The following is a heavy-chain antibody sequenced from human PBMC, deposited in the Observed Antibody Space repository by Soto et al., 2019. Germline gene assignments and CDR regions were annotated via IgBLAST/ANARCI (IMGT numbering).Heavy chain of an antibody. V-gene: IGHV4-59*08. J-gene: IGHJ4*02. CDR1: RGSIISYY. CDR3: ARHGGRHGYKYVDY. Sequence: QVQLQESGPGLVKPSETLSLTCTVSRGSIISYYWSWIRQPPGKGLEWIGYIYYSGSTNYNPSLKGXVXXSVATSKNQFSLKLSSVTAADTAVYYCARHGGRHGYKYVDYWGQGTLVTVSS. CDR2: IYYSGST. D-gene: IGHD5-12*01.